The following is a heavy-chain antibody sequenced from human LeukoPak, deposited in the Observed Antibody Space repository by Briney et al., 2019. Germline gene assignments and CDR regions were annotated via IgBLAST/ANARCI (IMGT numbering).Heavy chain of an antibody. CDR2: ISSSGSTK. CDR3: ARDGHAYGRGSPHY. D-gene: IGHD3-10*01. J-gene: IGHJ4*02. CDR1: GFTFSDYY. Sequence: GGTLRLSCAASGFTFSDYYMSWIRQAPGKGLEWVSYISSSGSTKYYADSVKGRFTISRDNAKNSYLQMNSLRAEDTAVYYCARDGHAYGRGSPHYWGQGTLVTVSS. V-gene: IGHV3-11*01.